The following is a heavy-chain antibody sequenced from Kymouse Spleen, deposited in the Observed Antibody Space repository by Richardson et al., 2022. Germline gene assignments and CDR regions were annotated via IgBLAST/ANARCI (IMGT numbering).Heavy chain of an antibody. CDR3: TQGQLELRRYFDY. CDR2: IKSKTDGGTT. CDR1: GFTFSNAW. Sequence: EVQLVESGGGLVKPGGSLRLSCAASGFTFSNAWMSWVRQAPGKGLEWVGRIKSKTDGGTTDYAAPVKGRFTISRDDSKNTLYLQMNSLKTEDTAVYYCTQGQLELRRYFDYWGQGTLVTVSS. V-gene: IGHV3-15*01. D-gene: IGHD1-7*01. J-gene: IGHJ4*02.